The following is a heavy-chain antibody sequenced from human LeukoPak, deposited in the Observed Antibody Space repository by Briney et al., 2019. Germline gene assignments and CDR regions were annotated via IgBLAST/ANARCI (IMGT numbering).Heavy chain of an antibody. CDR3: ARLVSYGRYYYYMDV. J-gene: IGHJ6*03. Sequence: GESLEISCKDSGYKFINHWIGWVRQLPGKGLEWMGIIYPGDSDTRYSPSFQGQVTISADKSISTAYLQWSSLKASATALYYCARLVSYGRYYYYMDVWGKGTTVTVSS. V-gene: IGHV5-51*01. CDR2: IYPGDSDT. D-gene: IGHD5-18*01. CDR1: GYKFINHW.